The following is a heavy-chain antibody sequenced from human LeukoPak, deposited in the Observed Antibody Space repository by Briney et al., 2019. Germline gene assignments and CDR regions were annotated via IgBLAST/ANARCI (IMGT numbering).Heavy chain of an antibody. CDR1: EFTW. D-gene: IGHD3-16*01. CDR2: IDSYGTTT. CDR3: ARGGDGMDV. J-gene: IGHJ6*02. V-gene: IGHV3-74*01. Sequence: GGSLRLSCAGSEFTWVHWVRQAPGKGLVWVSLIDSYGTTTSYADSVKGRFTISRDNAKNTVYLQMNSLRAEDTAVYYCARGGDGMDVWGQGTTVTVSS.